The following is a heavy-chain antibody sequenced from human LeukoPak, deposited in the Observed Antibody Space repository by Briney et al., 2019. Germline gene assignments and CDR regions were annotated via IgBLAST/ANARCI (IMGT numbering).Heavy chain of an antibody. V-gene: IGHV1-18*01. J-gene: IGHJ4*02. Sequence: ASVKVSCKGSGYGFIIYGFSWLRQAPGQGLEWMGWSGAYNGDTNYAQKLQGRGTMTTDTSTTTAYLELRSLRSDATAVYACASVADADPARAAYWGQGTLVTVSS. CDR3: ASVADADPARAAY. CDR2: SGAYNGDT. CDR1: GYGFIIYG. D-gene: IGHD6-19*01.